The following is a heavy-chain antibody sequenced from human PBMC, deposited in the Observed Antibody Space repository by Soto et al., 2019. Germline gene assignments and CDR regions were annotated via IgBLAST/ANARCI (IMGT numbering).Heavy chain of an antibody. D-gene: IGHD3-22*01. J-gene: IGHJ4*02. CDR1: GFTFSSYA. CDR3: AKDTNYYDSSGWLDY. CDR2: ISGSGGST. V-gene: IGHV3-23*01. Sequence: GGSLRLSCAASGFTFSSYAMSWVRQAPGKGLEWVSAISGSGGSTYYADSVKGRFTISRDNSKNTLYLQMNSLRAEDTAVYYCAKDTNYYDSSGWLDYWGQGTLVTVSS.